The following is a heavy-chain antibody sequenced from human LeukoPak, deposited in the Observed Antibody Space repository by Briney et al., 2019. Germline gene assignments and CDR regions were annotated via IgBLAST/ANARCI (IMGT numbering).Heavy chain of an antibody. CDR2: ITSSGDTI. J-gene: IGHJ5*02. CDR3: AKIYCGGDCYSDRNWFDP. D-gene: IGHD2-21*02. Sequence: PGGSLRLSCAASGLTLSDHYMSWIRQAPGMGLEWVSYITSSGDTIHYADSVKGRFIISRDNAKNSLYLQMNSLRAEDTAVYYCAKIYCGGDCYSDRNWFDPWGQGTLVTVFS. CDR1: GLTLSDHY. V-gene: IGHV3-11*04.